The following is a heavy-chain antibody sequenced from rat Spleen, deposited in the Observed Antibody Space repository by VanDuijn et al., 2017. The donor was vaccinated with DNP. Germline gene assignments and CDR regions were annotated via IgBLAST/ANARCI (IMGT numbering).Heavy chain of an antibody. CDR2: ITYDGRTT. J-gene: IGHJ2*01. D-gene: IGHD1-2*01. CDR3: ALWAPIAPISTSNY. Sequence: EVQLVESGGGLVQPGRSMKLSCAASGFTFISYDMAWVRQTPKKGLEWVATITYDGRTTYYRDSVKGRFTISRDNAAHTVHMKMNSLRSEDTATYEGALWAPIAPISTSNYWGQGVMVTVSS. V-gene: IGHV5-22*01. CDR1: GFTFISYD.